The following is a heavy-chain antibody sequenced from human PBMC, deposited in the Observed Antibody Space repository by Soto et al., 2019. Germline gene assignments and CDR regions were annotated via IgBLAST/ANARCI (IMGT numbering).Heavy chain of an antibody. V-gene: IGHV1-46*01. D-gene: IGHD6-13*01. CDR2: INPSGGRT. J-gene: IGHJ6*02. CDR3: ARAAASGNGRRVDV. Sequence: QVQLVQSGAEVKNPGASVKVSCKASGYTFISYYMHWVRQAPGQGLEWMGMINPSGGRTTYSQQFQDGVTMTGDTSTTTIYMELSSLTSEDTAVYYCARAAASGNGRRVDVWGQGTSVTVSS. CDR1: GYTFISYY.